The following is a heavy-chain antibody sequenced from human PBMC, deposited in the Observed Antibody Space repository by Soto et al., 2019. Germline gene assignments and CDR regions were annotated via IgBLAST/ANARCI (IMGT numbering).Heavy chain of an antibody. D-gene: IGHD3-10*01. V-gene: IGHV4-59*01. Sequence: SETLSLTCTVSGGSISSYYWSWIRQPPGKGLEWIGYIYYSGSTNYNPSLKSRVTISVDTSKNQFSLKLSSVTAADTAVYYCARDYKPLALLLFGDLRLGDAFDIWSQGTMVTGSS. CDR3: ARDYKPLALLLFGDLRLGDAFDI. J-gene: IGHJ3*02. CDR1: GGSISSYY. CDR2: IYYSGST.